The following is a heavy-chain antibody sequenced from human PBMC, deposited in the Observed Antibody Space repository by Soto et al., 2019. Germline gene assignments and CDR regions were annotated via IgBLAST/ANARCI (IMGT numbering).Heavy chain of an antibody. V-gene: IGHV4-30-4*01. CDR1: GGTISSGNYY. J-gene: IGHJ4*02. Sequence: TSETLSLTCXVSGGTISSGNYYWSWIRQPPGKGLEWIGFISYSGSAYYNPSLKSRVTISVDTSKNQFSLNLSFVTAADTAVYYCATMGTPATGLYYFDYWGQGTLVTVSS. CDR2: ISYSGSA. CDR3: ATMGTPATGLYYFDY. D-gene: IGHD2-15*01.